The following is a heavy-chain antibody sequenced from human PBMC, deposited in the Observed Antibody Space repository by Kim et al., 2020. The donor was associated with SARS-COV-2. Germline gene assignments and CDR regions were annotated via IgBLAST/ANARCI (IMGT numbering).Heavy chain of an antibody. CDR1: GGSISSYY. V-gene: IGHV4-59*13. CDR3: ARDRSIVATTLYYYYGMDV. Sequence: SETLSLTCTVSGGSISSYYWSWIRQPPGKGLEWIGYIYYSGSTNYNPSLKSRVTISVDTSKNQFSLKLSSVTAADTAVYYCARDRSIVATTLYYYYGMDVWGQGTTVTVSS. D-gene: IGHD5-12*01. J-gene: IGHJ6*02. CDR2: IYYSGST.